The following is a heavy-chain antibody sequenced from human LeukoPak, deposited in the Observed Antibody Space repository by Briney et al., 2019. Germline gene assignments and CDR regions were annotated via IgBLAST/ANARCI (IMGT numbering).Heavy chain of an antibody. CDR1: GFTFSSFN. V-gene: IGHV3-21*01. Sequence: GGSLRLSCAASGFTFSSFNMNWVRQTPGKGLEWVSSISSRQNDIQYADSLEGRFTISRDNAKNSLYLQMNSLRAEDTAVYFCAREVGSGWNYFDLWGQGTLVPVSS. CDR2: ISSRQNDI. D-gene: IGHD6-19*01. J-gene: IGHJ4*02. CDR3: AREVGSGWNYFDL.